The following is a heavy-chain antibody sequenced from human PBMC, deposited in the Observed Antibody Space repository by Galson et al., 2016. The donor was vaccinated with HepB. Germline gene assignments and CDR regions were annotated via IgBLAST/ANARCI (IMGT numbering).Heavy chain of an antibody. CDR1: GFTFSSYS. J-gene: IGHJ4*02. Sequence: SLRLSCAASGFTFSSYSMNWVRQAPGKGLEWVSYISSSSSTIYYADSVKGRFTISRDNAKNSLYLQMNSLRVEDTAIYYCAKLAVRGDYGGRDYWGQGTLVTVSS. V-gene: IGHV3-48*01. D-gene: IGHD4-17*01. CDR3: AKLAVRGDYGGRDY. CDR2: ISSSSSTI.